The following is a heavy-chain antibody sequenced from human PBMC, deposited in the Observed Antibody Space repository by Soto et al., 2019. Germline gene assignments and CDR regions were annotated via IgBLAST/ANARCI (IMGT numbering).Heavy chain of an antibody. CDR3: AKSHSMQWLVQYFAY. CDR2: ISWNSGSI. CDR1: GFTFDDYA. Sequence: EVQLVESGGGLVQPGRSLRLSCAASGFTFDDYAMHWVRQAPRKGLEWVSGISWNSGSIGYAASVKGRFTISRDNAKNSLFLRMNSLRSEDTALYYCAKSHSMQWLVQYFAYWGQGTLVTVSS. V-gene: IGHV3-9*01. J-gene: IGHJ4*02. D-gene: IGHD6-19*01.